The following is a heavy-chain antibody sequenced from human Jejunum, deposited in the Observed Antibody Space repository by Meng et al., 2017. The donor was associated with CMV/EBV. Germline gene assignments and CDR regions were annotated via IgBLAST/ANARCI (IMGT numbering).Heavy chain of an antibody. CDR2: INPNSGGT. Sequence: ASGYTFSGYYLHWVRQAPGQGLKWMGWINPNSGGTNYAQNFQGSVTMTRDTSITTAYMELSRLRSDDTAMYYCARRGAVSGSFDYWGQGTRVTVSS. J-gene: IGHJ4*02. D-gene: IGHD6-25*01. CDR3: ARRGAVSGSFDY. CDR1: GYTFSGYY. V-gene: IGHV1-2*02.